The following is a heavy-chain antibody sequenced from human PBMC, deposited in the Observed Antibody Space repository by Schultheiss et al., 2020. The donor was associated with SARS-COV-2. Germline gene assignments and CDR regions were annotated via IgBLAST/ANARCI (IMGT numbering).Heavy chain of an antibody. CDR2: IYPGDSDT. CDR3: ARQLKNSGWEAFDI. Sequence: GESLKISCKGSGYSFTNYWIGWVRQLPGKGLEWMGIIYPGDSDTRYSPSFQGQVTISADKSISTAYLQWSSLKASDTAMYYCARQLKNSGWEAFDIWGQGTVVTVSS. CDR1: GYSFTNYW. J-gene: IGHJ3*02. D-gene: IGHD6-19*01. V-gene: IGHV5-51*01.